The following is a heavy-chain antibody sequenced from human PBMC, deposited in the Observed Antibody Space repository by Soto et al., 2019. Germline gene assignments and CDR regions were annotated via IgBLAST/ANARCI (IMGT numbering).Heavy chain of an antibody. CDR2: ISGSGGST. CDR3: ARRYCSSTSCPNWFDP. CDR1: GFTFSSYA. D-gene: IGHD2-2*01. J-gene: IGHJ5*02. V-gene: IGHV3-23*01. Sequence: GGSLRLSCAASGFTFSSYAMSWVRQAPGKGLEWVSAISGSGGSTYYADSVKGRFTISRDNSKNTLYLQMNSLRAEDTAVYYCARRYCSSTSCPNWFDPWGQGTLVTVSS.